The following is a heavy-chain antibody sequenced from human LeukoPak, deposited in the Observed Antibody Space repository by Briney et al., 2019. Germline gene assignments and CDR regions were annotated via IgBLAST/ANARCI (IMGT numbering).Heavy chain of an antibody. CDR3: ARVSRGKWELLGAHDY. CDR2: IKQDGSER. CDR1: GFTFSNYY. J-gene: IGHJ4*02. Sequence: GGSLRLSCAGSGFTFSNYYMSWVRRAPGKGLEWVANIKQDGSERFYGDSVTGRFTISRDNAKNSVYLQMNSLRAEDTAVYYCARVSRGKWELLGAHDYWGQGTLVTVSS. V-gene: IGHV3-7*03. D-gene: IGHD1-26*01.